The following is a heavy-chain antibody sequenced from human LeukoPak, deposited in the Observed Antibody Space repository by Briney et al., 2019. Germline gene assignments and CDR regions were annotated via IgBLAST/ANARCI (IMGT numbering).Heavy chain of an antibody. J-gene: IGHJ2*01. Sequence: SVKLSCKASGGNFRSYAIIWVRQAPGQGLEWMGRFIPILGAANYALEFQGRLTITADTSTTTAYMELSTLRSDDTAVYFCARAPRAYFSDNSGLYWYFDVWGRGRVVAAS. D-gene: IGHD3-22*01. CDR1: GGNFRSYA. CDR2: FIPILGAA. CDR3: ARAPRAYFSDNSGLYWYFDV. V-gene: IGHV1-69*04.